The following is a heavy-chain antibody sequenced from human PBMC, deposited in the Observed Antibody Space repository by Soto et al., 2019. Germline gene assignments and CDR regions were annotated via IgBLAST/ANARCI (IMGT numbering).Heavy chain of an antibody. CDR2: ISHSGST. CDR3: AGGSHVPPY. CDR1: GGSISSGGYS. Sequence: QLQLQESGSGLVKPSQTLSLTCAVSGGSISSGGYSWSWIRQPPGKGLEWIGYISHSGSTYYNPSRTRRVPISVDRSTSQFSLKLSSVTAADTALYYCAGGSHVPPYWGQGTLVPVSS. D-gene: IGHD6-6*01. J-gene: IGHJ4*02. V-gene: IGHV4-30-2*01.